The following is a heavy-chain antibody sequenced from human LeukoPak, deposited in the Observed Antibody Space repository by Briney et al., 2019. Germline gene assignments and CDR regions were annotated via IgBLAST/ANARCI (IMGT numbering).Heavy chain of an antibody. CDR3: ARDHDLTGTYEYLKY. V-gene: IGHV1-69*06. D-gene: IGHD7-27*01. CDR1: GYTFTSFF. CDR2: IIPFFVTG. J-gene: IGHJ1*01. Sequence: SVKSSCKASGYTFTSFFMHWGRQSPGHGLKWMGGIIPFFVTGNYAQKFQGRVTITEDKFTNTTYMELSSLKSEDTAVYYWARDHDLTGTYEYLKYWGQGTLVPVSS.